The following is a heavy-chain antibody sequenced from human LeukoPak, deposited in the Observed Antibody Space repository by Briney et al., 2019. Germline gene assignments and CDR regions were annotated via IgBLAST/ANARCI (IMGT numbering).Heavy chain of an antibody. CDR1: GFTFSSYG. CDR2: ISGGGGST. J-gene: IGHJ4*02. V-gene: IGHV3-23*01. D-gene: IGHD3-10*01. Sequence: HPGGSLRLSCAASGFTFSSYGMTWVRQAPGKGLEWLSGISGGGGSTYYADSVKGRFTISRDNSRNTLFLQMYNLGVEDTAVYSCAKGRYPGSGSYLNSHDDWGQGTLVTVSS. CDR3: AKGRYPGSGSYLNSHDD.